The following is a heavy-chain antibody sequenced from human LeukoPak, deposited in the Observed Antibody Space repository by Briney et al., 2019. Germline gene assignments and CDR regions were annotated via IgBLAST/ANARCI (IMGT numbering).Heavy chain of an antibody. CDR3: ARVRVVRGVTYYFDY. CDR1: GGSFSGYY. Sequence: PSETLSLTCAVYGGSFSGYYWSWIRQPPGKGLEWIGYIYYSGSPYYNPSLKSRVTISVDTSKNQFSLKLSSVTAADTAVYYCARVRVVRGVTYYFDYWGQGTLVTVSS. J-gene: IGHJ4*02. V-gene: IGHV4-59*01. D-gene: IGHD3-10*01. CDR2: IYYSGSP.